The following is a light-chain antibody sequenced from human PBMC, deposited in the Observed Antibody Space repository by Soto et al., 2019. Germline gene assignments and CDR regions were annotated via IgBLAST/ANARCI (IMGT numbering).Light chain of an antibody. CDR3: QQYNTWPPA. J-gene: IGKJ1*01. CDR1: QSVGSD. CDR2: GAS. V-gene: IGKV3-15*01. Sequence: ETVMTQSPATLSVSPGGRATLSCRASQSVGSDLAWYQQKPGQAPRLLIHGASTRATDIPARFSGSGSGTEFTLTISSLQSEDFAVYYCQQYNTWPPAFGQGTKVDIK.